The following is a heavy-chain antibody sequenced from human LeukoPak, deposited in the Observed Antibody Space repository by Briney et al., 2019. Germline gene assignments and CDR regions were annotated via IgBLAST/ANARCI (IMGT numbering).Heavy chain of an antibody. CDR2: ISSSSSYI. V-gene: IGHV3-21*01. D-gene: IGHD3-10*01. CDR1: GFTFSSYS. J-gene: IGHJ6*02. Sequence: GGSLTLSCAASGFTFSSYSMNWVRQAPGKGLEWVSSISSSSSYIYYADSVKGRFTISRDNAKKSLYLQMNSLRAEDTAVYYCARDRKWFGELFRGMDVWGQGTTVTVSS. CDR3: ARDRKWFGELFRGMDV.